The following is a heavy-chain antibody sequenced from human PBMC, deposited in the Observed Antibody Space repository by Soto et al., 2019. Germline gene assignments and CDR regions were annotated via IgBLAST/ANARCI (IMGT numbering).Heavy chain of an antibody. D-gene: IGHD6-6*01. CDR2: ISTSIGGT. J-gene: IGHJ4*02. CDR1: GFTFSNYA. CDR3: AKDRTVAARNFDY. V-gene: IGHV3-23*01. Sequence: GGSLRLSCAASGFTFSNYAMGWVRQAPGKGLEWVSSISTSIGGTYYAKYVKGCFMIPRDVPKNTMYLPMNRLRAEDTAVYYCAKDRTVAARNFDYWGQGTLVTVSS.